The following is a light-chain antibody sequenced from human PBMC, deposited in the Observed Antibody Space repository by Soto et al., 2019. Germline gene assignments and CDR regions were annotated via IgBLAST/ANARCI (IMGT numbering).Light chain of an antibody. Sequence: DIPMTRSPSTRSPSVGDRVTITCRARQRISSWWGSYKQKPGKAPKLLIYKASSLESGVPSRFSGSGSGTEFTLTISSLQPDDFATDYRQQYNGYSWRFGQGTKVDTK. J-gene: IGKJ1*01. CDR2: KAS. CDR3: QQYNGYSWR. V-gene: IGKV1-5*03. CDR1: QRISSW.